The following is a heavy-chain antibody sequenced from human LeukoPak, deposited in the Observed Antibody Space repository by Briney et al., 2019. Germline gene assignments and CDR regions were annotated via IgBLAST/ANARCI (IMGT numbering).Heavy chain of an antibody. CDR2: IYYGGST. CDR3: ARGTPAVLRFLEWSMGAGNYFDY. D-gene: IGHD3-3*01. J-gene: IGHJ4*02. CDR1: GGSISSSSYY. V-gene: IGHV4-61*05. Sequence: KPSETLSLTCTVSGGSISSSSYYWGSIRQPPGKGLEWIGYIYYGGSTNYNPSLKSRVTISVDTSKDQFSLKLSSVTAADTAVYYCARGTPAVLRFLEWSMGAGNYFDYWGRGTLVTVSS.